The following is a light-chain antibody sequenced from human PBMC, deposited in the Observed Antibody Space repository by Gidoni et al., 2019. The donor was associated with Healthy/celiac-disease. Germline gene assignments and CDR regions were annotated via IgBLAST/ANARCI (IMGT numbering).Light chain of an antibody. V-gene: IGKV1-39*01. J-gene: IGKJ3*01. CDR1: QSISSY. CDR2: AAS. CDR3: QQSYSTS. Sequence: DIQLTQSPSSLSASVGDRVTITCRASQSISSYLNWYQQKPGKAPKLLIYAASSLQSGVPSRFSGSGSGTDFTITISSLQPEDFATYYCQQSYSTSFGPGIKVDIK.